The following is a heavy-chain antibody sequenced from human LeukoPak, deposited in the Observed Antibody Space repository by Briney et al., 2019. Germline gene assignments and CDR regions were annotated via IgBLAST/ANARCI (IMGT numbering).Heavy chain of an antibody. J-gene: IGHJ3*01. D-gene: IGHD3-10*01. CDR2: IYIDGST. CDR3: ARDRAGAYSDALDV. V-gene: IGHV3-53*01. CDR1: GFTVSGSY. Sequence: LGGSLRLSCAASGFTVSGSYMNWVRQAPGKGLEWVSVIYIDGSTYYADSVRGRFTISRDNSKNTLYLHMNSLRAEDTAVYFCARDRAGAYSDALDVWGQGTMVTVSS.